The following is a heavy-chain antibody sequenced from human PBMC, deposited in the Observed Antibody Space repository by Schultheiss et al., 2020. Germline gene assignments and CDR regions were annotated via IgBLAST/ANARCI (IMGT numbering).Heavy chain of an antibody. CDR1: GFTFSSYA. CDR3: AKGSIAAAGTKGY. D-gene: IGHD6-13*01. J-gene: IGHJ4*02. V-gene: IGHV3-48*01. CDR2: ISSSSGTI. Sequence: GGSLRLSCAASGFTFSSYAMSWVRQAPGKGLEWVSYISSSSGTIYYADSVKGRFTISRDNAKNSLYLQMNSLRAEDTAVYYCAKGSIAAAGTKGYWGQGTLVTVSS.